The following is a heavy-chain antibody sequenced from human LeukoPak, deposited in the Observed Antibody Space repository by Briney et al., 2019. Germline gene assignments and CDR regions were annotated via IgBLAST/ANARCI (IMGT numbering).Heavy chain of an antibody. Sequence: SETLSLTCTVSGVSISSGGYYWSWIRQHPGKGLEWIGYIYYSGSTNYNPSLESRVTMSVDTSKNQFSLKLSSLTAADTAVYFCARGPHYYSYYGLDVWGQGTTVTVSS. V-gene: IGHV4-61*08. CDR2: IYYSGST. CDR1: GVSISSGGYY. J-gene: IGHJ6*02. CDR3: ARGPHYYSYYGLDV.